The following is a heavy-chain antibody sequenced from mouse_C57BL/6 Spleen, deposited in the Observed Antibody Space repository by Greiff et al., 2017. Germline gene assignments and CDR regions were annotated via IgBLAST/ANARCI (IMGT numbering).Heavy chain of an antibody. CDR3: ARGTLADYAMDY. CDR2: IHPNSGST. V-gene: IGHV1-64*01. Sequence: QVQLQQPGAELVKPGASVKLSCKASGYTFTSYWMHWVKQRPGQGLEWIGMIHPNSGSTNYNKKFKSKATLTVDKSSSTAYMQLSSLTSEDSAVYYCARGTLADYAMDYWGQGTSVTVSS. CDR1: GYTFTSYW. D-gene: IGHD6-1*01. J-gene: IGHJ4*01.